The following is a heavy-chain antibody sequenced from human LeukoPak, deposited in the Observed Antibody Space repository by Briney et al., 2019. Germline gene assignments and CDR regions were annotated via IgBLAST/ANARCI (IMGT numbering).Heavy chain of an antibody. V-gene: IGHV1-2*02. CDR2: INPRSGGT. Sequence: ASVKVPCKASGYIFTNYYMHWVRQAPGQGLEWMGWINPRSGGTNFAQKFQGRVTMTRDTSISAAYMELGRLRSDDTAVYYCARHVSSSGEDSWGQGTLVTVSS. CDR1: GYIFTNYY. J-gene: IGHJ4*02. CDR3: ARHVSSSGEDS. D-gene: IGHD2-21*01.